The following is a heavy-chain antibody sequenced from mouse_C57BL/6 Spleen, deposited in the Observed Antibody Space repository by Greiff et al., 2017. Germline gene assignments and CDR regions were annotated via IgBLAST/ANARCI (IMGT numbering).Heavy chain of an antibody. J-gene: IGHJ3*01. CDR2: ISSGGSYT. CDR3: ARHDDGYYDWFAY. V-gene: IGHV5-6*01. D-gene: IGHD2-3*01. CDR1: GFTFSSYG. Sequence: EVKLMESGGDLVKPGGSLKLSCAASGFTFSSYGMSWVRQTPDKRLEWVATISSGGSYTYYHDSVKGRFTISRDNAKNTLYLQMSSLKAEDTAMYYRARHDDGYYDWFAYWGRGTLVAVSA.